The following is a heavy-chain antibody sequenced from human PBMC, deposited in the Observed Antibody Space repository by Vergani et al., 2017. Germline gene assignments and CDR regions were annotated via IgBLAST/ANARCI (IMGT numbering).Heavy chain of an antibody. CDR2: IIPILGIA. Sequence: QVQLVQSGAEVKKPGSSVKVSCKASGGTFSSYTISWVRQAPGQGLEWMGRIIPILGIANYAQKFQGRVTMTTDTSTSTAYMELRSLRSDDTAVYYCARGGLGGYDLWGQGTLVTVSS. D-gene: IGHD5-12*01. V-gene: IGHV1-69*02. CDR1: GGTFSSYT. CDR3: ARGGLGGYDL. J-gene: IGHJ4*02.